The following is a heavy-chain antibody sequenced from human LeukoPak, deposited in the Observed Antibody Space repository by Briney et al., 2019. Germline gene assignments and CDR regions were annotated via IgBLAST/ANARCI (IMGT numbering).Heavy chain of an antibody. Sequence: GGSLRLSCAAFGFTFSSYSMNWVRQAPGKGLEWVSSISSSSSYIYYADSVKGQFTIFRDNAKNSLYLQMNSLRAEDTAMYYCARDFTTVTTAYFQHWGQGTLVTVSS. CDR1: GFTFSSYS. CDR2: ISSSSSYI. J-gene: IGHJ1*01. D-gene: IGHD4-17*01. CDR3: ARDFTTVTTAYFQH. V-gene: IGHV3-21*01.